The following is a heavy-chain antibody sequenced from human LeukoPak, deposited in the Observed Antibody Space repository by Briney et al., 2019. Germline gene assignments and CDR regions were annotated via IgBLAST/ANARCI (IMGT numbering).Heavy chain of an antibody. J-gene: IGHJ1*01. CDR3: VKDRDPYSSGTWDS. D-gene: IGHD3-22*01. CDR2: RSDDGRAQ. V-gene: IGHV3-30*18. Sequence: PGGSLRLSCAASGFIFSIYGMAWVRQAPGRGLEWVAVRSDDGRAQHYVDSVRGRFTISRDNSRNTLSLQMNSLRPEDTAMYFCVKDRDPYSSGTWDSWGQGTLVIVSS. CDR1: GFIFSIYG.